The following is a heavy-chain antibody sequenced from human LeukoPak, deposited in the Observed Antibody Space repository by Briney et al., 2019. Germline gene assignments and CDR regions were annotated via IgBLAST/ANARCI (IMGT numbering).Heavy chain of an antibody. J-gene: IGHJ4*02. CDR1: GYSFSSYW. CDR3: ARPRGIEAVESFIDY. V-gene: IGHV5-51*01. D-gene: IGHD6-25*01. Sequence: GESLRISCKGSGYSFSSYWIGWVRQMPGKGLEWLGVIYPGDSDTRYSPSFQGQVTISADKSISTAYLQWSSLKASDTAIYYCARPRGIEAVESFIDYWGQGTLVTVSS. CDR2: IYPGDSDT.